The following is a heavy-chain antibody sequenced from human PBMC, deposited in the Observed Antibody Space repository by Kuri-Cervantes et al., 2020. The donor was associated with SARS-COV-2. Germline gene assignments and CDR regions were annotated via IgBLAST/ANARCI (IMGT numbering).Heavy chain of an antibody. D-gene: IGHD6-13*01. CDR3: ARGGVGREQQLVRFDP. J-gene: IGHJ5*02. Sequence: SETLSLTCTVSGGSISSYYWSWIRQPAGKGLEWIGRIYTSGSTNYNPSLKSRVTMSVDTSKNQFSLKLSSVTAADTAVYYCARGGVGREQQLVRFDPWGQGTLVTVSS. V-gene: IGHV4-4*07. CDR2: IYTSGST. CDR1: GGSISSYY.